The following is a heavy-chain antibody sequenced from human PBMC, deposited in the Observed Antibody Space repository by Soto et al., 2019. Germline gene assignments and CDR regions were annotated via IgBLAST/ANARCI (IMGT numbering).Heavy chain of an antibody. V-gene: IGHV4-31*03. D-gene: IGHD5-12*01. CDR3: ATTGGYGTPGDY. Sequence: QVHLQESGPGLVKPSQTLSLNCTVSGGSVSSGDYYWTWIRQHPGKGLEWIGYISYTGSTYYNPSLARRVSISVPTSRTHSPLRRNSVTAADTAVYSCATTGGYGTPGDYWGQGTLVTVSS. CDR2: ISYTGST. J-gene: IGHJ4*02. CDR1: GGSVSSGDYY.